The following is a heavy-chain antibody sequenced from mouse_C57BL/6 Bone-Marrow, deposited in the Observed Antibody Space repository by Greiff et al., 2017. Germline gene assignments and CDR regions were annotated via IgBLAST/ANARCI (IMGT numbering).Heavy chain of an antibody. D-gene: IGHD2-4*01. V-gene: IGHV1-39*01. Sequence: EVQLQQSGPELVKPGASVKISCKASGYSFTDYNMNWVKQSTGKSLEWIGVINPNYGTTSYNQKFKGKATLTVDQSSSTAYMQLSSLTSEDSAVYYCARGYDYDYAMDDWGQGTSVTVSS. CDR1: GYSFTDYN. J-gene: IGHJ4*01. CDR2: INPNYGTT. CDR3: ARGYDYDYAMDD.